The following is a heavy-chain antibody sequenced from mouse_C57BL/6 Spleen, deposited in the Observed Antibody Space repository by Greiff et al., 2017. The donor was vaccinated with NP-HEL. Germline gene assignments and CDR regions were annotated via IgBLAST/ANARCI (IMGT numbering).Heavy chain of an antibody. CDR1: GYTFTSYW. V-gene: IGHV1-50*01. D-gene: IGHD1-1*01. J-gene: IGHJ2*01. Sequence: VQLQQPGAELVKPGASVKLSCKASGYTFTSYWMQWVKQRPGQGLEWIGEIDPSDSYTNYNQKFKGKATLTVDTSSSTAYMQLSSLTSEDSAVYYCARFFTTVVATDYWGQGTTLTVSS. CDR3: ARFFTTVVATDY. CDR2: IDPSDSYT.